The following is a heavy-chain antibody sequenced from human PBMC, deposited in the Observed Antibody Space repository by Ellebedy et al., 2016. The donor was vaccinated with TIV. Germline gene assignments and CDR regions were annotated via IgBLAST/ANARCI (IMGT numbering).Heavy chain of an antibody. D-gene: IGHD3-10*01. V-gene: IGHV1-18*01. Sequence: ASVKVSXXVSGYTFTRYGMSWVRQAPGQGLEWMEWIAVHNGHTKYAQKFQDRVVMTTETATSTVYMELRSLRSDDTAVYYCARSRLGGGHWYFDFWGRGTLVTVSS. CDR3: ARSRLGGGHWYFDF. J-gene: IGHJ2*01. CDR2: IAVHNGHT. CDR1: GYTFTRYG.